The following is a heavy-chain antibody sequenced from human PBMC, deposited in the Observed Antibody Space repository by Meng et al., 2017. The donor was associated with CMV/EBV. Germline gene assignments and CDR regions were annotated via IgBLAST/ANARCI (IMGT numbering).Heavy chain of an antibody. CDR2: ISSSSSYI. J-gene: IGHJ4*02. V-gene: IGHV3-21*01. D-gene: IGHD1-7*01. CDR3: ARDLGPYNWNYVGVVQGAKDY. Sequence: GESLKISCAASGFTFSSYSMNWVRQAPGKGLEWVSPISSSSSYIYYADSVKGRFTISRDNAKNSLYLQMNSLRAEDTAVYYCARDLGPYNWNYVGVVQGAKDYWGQGTLVTVSS. CDR1: GFTFSSYS.